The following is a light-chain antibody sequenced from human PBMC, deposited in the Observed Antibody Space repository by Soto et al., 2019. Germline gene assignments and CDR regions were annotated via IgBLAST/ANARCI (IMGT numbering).Light chain of an antibody. Sequence: DIVLTQSPDSLAVSLGERATINYKSSQSVLYSFNNKNYLAWYQQKPGQPPKLLISWASARKSGVPDRFSGSGSGTDFTLTISSLQAEDVALYFCQQYFGSPRTFGPGTKVQIK. CDR2: WAS. CDR1: QSVLYSFNNKNY. V-gene: IGKV4-1*01. CDR3: QQYFGSPRT. J-gene: IGKJ3*01.